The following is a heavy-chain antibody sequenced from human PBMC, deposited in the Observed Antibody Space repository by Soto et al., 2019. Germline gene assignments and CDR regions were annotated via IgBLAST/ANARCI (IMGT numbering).Heavy chain of an antibody. CDR3: AKGHDFWSGYLVFG. Sequence: EVQLLESGGGLVQPGGSLRLSCAASGFTFSSYAMSWVRQAPGKGLEWVSAISGSGGSTYYADSVKGRFTISRDNSKHTLYLQMSSLRAEDTAVYYCAKGHDFWSGYLVFGWGQGTLVTVSS. CDR2: ISGSGGST. D-gene: IGHD3-3*01. J-gene: IGHJ4*02. V-gene: IGHV3-23*01. CDR1: GFTFSSYA.